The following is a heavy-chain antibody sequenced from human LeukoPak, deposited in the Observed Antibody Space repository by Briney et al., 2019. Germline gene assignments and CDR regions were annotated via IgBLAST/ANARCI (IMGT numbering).Heavy chain of an antibody. CDR2: IRSKANSYAT. D-gene: IGHD3-10*01. CDR1: GLTFSNAW. CDR3: TSAYYGSGTRWFDP. V-gene: IGHV3-73*01. J-gene: IGHJ5*02. Sequence: GGSLRLSCVASGLTFSNAWMSWVRQAPGKGLEWVGRIRSKANSYATAYAASVKGRFTISRDDSKNTAYLQMNSLKTEDTAVYYCTSAYYGSGTRWFDPWGQGTLVTVSS.